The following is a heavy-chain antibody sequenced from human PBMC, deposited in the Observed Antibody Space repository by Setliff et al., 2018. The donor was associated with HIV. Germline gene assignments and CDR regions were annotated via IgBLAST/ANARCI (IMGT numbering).Heavy chain of an antibody. V-gene: IGHV4-39*01. CDR1: GGSMSGSSYY. CDR2: LDYSGTT. CDR3: ARHLAEADRYRFSRVHGELKY. D-gene: IGHD1-26*01. J-gene: IGHJ4*02. Sequence: SETLSLTCTVSGGSMSGSSYYWGWIRQPPGKGLGWIGSLDYSGTTYYNPSLKSRVTISVDTSKNQFSLRLNSVAAADTAVYYCARHLAEADRYRFSRVHGELKYWGQGALVTVSS.